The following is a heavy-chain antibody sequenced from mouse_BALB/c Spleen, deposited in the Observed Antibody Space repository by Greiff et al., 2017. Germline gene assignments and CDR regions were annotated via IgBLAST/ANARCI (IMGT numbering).Heavy chain of an antibody. D-gene: IGHD2-4*01. Sequence: EVQLQESGGGLVKPGGSLKLSCAASGFTFSSYAMSWVRQTPEKRLEWVATISSGGSYTYYPDSVKGRFTISRDNAKNTLYLQMSSLRSEDTAMYYCARTYDYDEAPFDYWGQGTTLTVSS. CDR2: ISSGGSYT. V-gene: IGHV5-9-3*01. CDR1: GFTFSSYA. CDR3: ARTYDYDEAPFDY. J-gene: IGHJ2*01.